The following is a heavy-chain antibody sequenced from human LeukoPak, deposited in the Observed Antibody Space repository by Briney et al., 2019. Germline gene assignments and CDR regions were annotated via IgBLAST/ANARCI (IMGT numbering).Heavy chain of an antibody. CDR1: RYTFTSYY. J-gene: IGHJ4*02. CDR3: AREIAAAGGFDY. V-gene: IGHV1-46*01. Sequence: ASVKVSCKASRYTFTSYYMHWVRQAPGQGLEWMGIINPSGGSTSYAQEFQGRVTMTRDTSTSTVYMELSSLRSEDTAVYYCAREIAAAGGFDYWGQGTLVTVSS. D-gene: IGHD6-13*01. CDR2: INPSGGST.